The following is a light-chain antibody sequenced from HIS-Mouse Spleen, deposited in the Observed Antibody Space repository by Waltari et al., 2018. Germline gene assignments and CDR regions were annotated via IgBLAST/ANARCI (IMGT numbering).Light chain of an antibody. V-gene: IGLV2-14*03. CDR3: SSYTSSSVV. CDR2: VVS. CDR1: SSDVGGYNY. Sequence: QSALTQPASVSGSPGPSITIPCTGTSSDVGGYNYVSWYQQHPGKAPKLMIYVVSNRPSGVSNRFSGSKSGNTASLTISGLQAEDEADYYCSSYTSSSVVFGGGTKLTVL. J-gene: IGLJ2*01.